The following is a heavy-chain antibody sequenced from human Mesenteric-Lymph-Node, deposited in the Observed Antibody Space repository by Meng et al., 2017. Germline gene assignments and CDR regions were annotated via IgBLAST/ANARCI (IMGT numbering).Heavy chain of an antibody. V-gene: IGHV4-4*02. J-gene: IGHJ4*02. CDR3: ASSMVRGVTAG. CDR2: IYHSGST. CDR1: GCSIRSSNW. D-gene: IGHD3-10*01. Sequence: QELGPGLVKPSAALFVTCAVSGCSIRSSNWWSWVRQPPGKGLEWIWEIYHSGSTNYNPSLKSRVTISVDKSKNQFSLKLSSVTAADTAVYYCASSMVRGVTAGWGQGTLVTVSS.